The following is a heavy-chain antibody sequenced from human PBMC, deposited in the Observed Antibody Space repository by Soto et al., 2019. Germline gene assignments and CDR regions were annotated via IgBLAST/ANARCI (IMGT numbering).Heavy chain of an antibody. Sequence: GGSLRLSCAASGFTFSSYWMSWVRQAPGKGLEWVANIKQDGSEKYYVDSVKGRFTISRDNAKNSLYLQMNSLRAEDTAVYYCARDFNNWNGGGFDYWGQGTLVTVSS. CDR3: ARDFNNWNGGGFDY. CDR1: GFTFSSYW. J-gene: IGHJ4*02. CDR2: IKQDGSEK. D-gene: IGHD1-20*01. V-gene: IGHV3-7*01.